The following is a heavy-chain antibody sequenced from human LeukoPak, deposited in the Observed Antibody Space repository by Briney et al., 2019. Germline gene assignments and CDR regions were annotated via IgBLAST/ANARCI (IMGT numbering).Heavy chain of an antibody. Sequence: SETLSLSCTVSGGSISRHYWSWIRQSPGKGLEWIGYIYYSGSTNYNPSLKSRVTISVDTSKNQFSLKLSSVTAADTAVYYCAGTGIAAAGTNWFDPWGQGTLVTVSS. CDR3: AGTGIAAAGTNWFDP. D-gene: IGHD6-13*01. CDR1: GGSISRHY. V-gene: IGHV4-59*08. J-gene: IGHJ5*02. CDR2: IYYSGST.